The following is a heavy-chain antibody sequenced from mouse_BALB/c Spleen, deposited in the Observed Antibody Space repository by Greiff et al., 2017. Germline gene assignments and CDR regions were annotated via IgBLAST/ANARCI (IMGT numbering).Heavy chain of an antibody. CDR3: ARSADYDLPAWFAY. V-gene: IGHV3-2*02. Sequence: EVQLVESGPGLVKPSQSLSLTCTVTGYSITSDYAWNWIRQFPGNKLEWMGYISYSGSTSYNPSLKSRISITRDTSKNQFFLQLNSVTTEDTATYYCARSADYDLPAWFAYWGQGTLVTVSA. J-gene: IGHJ3*01. CDR1: GYSITSDYA. D-gene: IGHD2-4*01. CDR2: ISYSGST.